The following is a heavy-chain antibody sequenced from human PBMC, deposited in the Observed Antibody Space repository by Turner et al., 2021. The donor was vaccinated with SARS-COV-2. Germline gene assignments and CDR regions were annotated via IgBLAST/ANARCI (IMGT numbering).Heavy chain of an antibody. CDR2: ISWNSGSI. D-gene: IGHD1-7*01. J-gene: IGHJ4*02. CDR3: ARDGDGTVDLDY. V-gene: IGHV3-9*01. Sequence: EVQLVESGGGLVQPGRSLRLSCAASGFTFDDYAMHWVRQAPGKGLEWVSGISWNSGSIGYADSVKGRFTMSRDNAKNSLYLQMNSLRAEDTALYYCARDGDGTVDLDYWGQGTLVTVSS. CDR1: GFTFDDYA.